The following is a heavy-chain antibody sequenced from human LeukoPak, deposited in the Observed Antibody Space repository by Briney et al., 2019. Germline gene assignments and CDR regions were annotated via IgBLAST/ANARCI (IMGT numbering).Heavy chain of an antibody. V-gene: IGHV1-18*01. Sequence: ASVKVSCKATSRISWVRQAPGQGLEWMGWIGSYGGDTYYAQEFQGRVTITTDESTSTAYMELSSLRSEDTAVYYCARGRWLQPWGYFDYWGQGTLVTVSS. CDR3: ARGRWLQPWGYFDY. D-gene: IGHD5-24*01. CDR2: IGSYGGDT. CDR1: TSR. J-gene: IGHJ4*02.